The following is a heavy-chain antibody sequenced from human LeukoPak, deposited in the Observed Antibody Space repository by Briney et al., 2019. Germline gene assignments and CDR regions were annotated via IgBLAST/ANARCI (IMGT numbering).Heavy chain of an antibody. CDR3: ARFPRGWHADY. CDR2: IIPILGIA. Sequence: SVKVSCKASGGTSSSYAISWVRQAPGQGLEWMGRIIPILGIANYAQKFQGRVTITADKSTSTAYMELSSLRSEDTAMYYCARFPRGWHADYWGQGTLVTVSS. CDR1: GGTSSSYA. J-gene: IGHJ4*02. D-gene: IGHD6-19*01. V-gene: IGHV1-69*04.